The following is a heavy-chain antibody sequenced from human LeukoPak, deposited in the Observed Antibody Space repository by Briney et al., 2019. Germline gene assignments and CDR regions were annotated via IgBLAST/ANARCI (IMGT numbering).Heavy chain of an antibody. Sequence: SETLSLTCTVSGGSISSYYWSWIRQPPGKGLEWIGYIYYSGSTNYNPSLKSRVTISVDTSKNQFSLKLSSVTAADTAVYYCARGSGYYYYYGMDVWGQGTTVTVSS. D-gene: IGHD1-26*01. V-gene: IGHV4-59*08. CDR2: IYYSGST. CDR3: ARGSGYYYYYGMDV. CDR1: GGSISSYY. J-gene: IGHJ6*02.